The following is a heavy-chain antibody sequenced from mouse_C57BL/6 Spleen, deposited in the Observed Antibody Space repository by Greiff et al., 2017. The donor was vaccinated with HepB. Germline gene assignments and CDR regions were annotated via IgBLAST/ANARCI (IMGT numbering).Heavy chain of an antibody. CDR2: IDPSDSYT. CDR1: GYTFTSYW. J-gene: IGHJ3*01. V-gene: IGHV1-50*01. CDR3: ASYDYPFAY. Sequence: VQLQQSGAELVKPGASVKLSCKASGYTFTSYWMQWVKQRPGQGLEWIGEIDPSDSYTNYNQKFKGKATLTVDTSSSTAYMQLSSLTSEDSAVYCGASYDYPFAYWGQGTLVTVSA. D-gene: IGHD2-4*01.